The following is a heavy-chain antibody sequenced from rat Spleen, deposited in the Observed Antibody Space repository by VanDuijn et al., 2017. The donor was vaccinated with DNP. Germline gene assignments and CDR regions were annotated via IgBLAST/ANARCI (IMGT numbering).Heavy chain of an antibody. CDR1: GFTFSNYG. Sequence: EVQLVESGGGLVQPGRSLTFSCAASGFTFSNYGMAWVRQAPEKGLEWVATISTSGDRSYYRDSVKGRFTISRDNAKSILYLQMDSLRSEDTATYYCATGVYGGYEDWFAYWGQGTLVTVSS. CDR2: ISTSGDRS. J-gene: IGHJ3*01. D-gene: IGHD1-11*01. CDR3: ATGVYGGYEDWFAY. V-gene: IGHV5S23*01.